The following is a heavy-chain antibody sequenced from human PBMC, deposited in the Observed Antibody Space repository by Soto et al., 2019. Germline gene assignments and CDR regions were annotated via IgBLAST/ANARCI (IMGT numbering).Heavy chain of an antibody. J-gene: IGHJ6*02. D-gene: IGHD2-8*01. CDR3: ARDRLGYCANGVCYYHYGMDV. V-gene: IGHV3-33*01. CDR2: IWYDGSNK. CDR1: GFTVSSYG. Sequence: GGSLRLSWAASGFTVSSYGMHWVRQARSKGLEWVAVIWYDGSNKYYADSVKGRFTISRDNSKNTLYLQMNSLRAEDTAVYYCARDRLGYCANGVCYYHYGMDVWGQGTTVTVSS.